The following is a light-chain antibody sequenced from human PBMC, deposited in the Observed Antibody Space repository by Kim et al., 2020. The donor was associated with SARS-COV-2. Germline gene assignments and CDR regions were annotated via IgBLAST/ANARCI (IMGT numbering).Light chain of an antibody. CDR2: DVS. J-gene: IGLJ2*01. CDR1: SSDVGGYNY. Sequence: GHSITVSCTGPSSDVGGYNYVSWYQQHPGKAPKLMIYDVSNRPSGVSNRFSGSKSGNTASLTISGLQAEDEADYYCSSYTSSSTLVFGGGTQLTVL. CDR3: SSYTSSSTLV. V-gene: IGLV2-14*03.